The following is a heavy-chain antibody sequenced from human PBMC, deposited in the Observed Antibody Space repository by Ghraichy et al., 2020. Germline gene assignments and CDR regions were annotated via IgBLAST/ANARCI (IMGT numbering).Heavy chain of an antibody. D-gene: IGHD4-17*01. Sequence: ASVKVSCKASGYTFTGYYMHWVRQAPGQGLEWMGRINPNSGGTNYAQKFQGRVTMTRDTSISTAYMELSRLRSDDMAVYYCASPLPGDPVTLGYWGQGTLVTVSS. CDR2: INPNSGGT. CDR1: GYTFTGYY. V-gene: IGHV1-2*06. CDR3: ASPLPGDPVTLGY. J-gene: IGHJ4*02.